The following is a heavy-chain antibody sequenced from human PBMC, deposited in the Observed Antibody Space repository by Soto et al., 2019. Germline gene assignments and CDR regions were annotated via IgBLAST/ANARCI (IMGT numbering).Heavy chain of an antibody. CDR3: ARGGILWFGEYPLDY. V-gene: IGHV1-2*04. CDR1: GYTFSSYA. Sequence: ASVKVSCKASGYTFSSYAISWVRQAPGQGLEWMGWINANSGSTNYAQKFQGWVTMTRDTSISTAYMGLSRLRSDDTAVYYCARGGILWFGEYPLDYWGQGTLVTVSS. J-gene: IGHJ4*02. CDR2: INANSGST. D-gene: IGHD3-10*01.